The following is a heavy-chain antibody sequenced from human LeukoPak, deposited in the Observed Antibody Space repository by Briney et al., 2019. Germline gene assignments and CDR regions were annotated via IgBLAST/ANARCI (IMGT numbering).Heavy chain of an antibody. CDR2: IIPIRGIA. CDR3: ARKEQQLVRDYYYDVMDV. Sequence: ASVKVSCKASGITFSSYAISWVRQDPGQGLEWMGRIIPIRGIANYAQKFQGRVTLTADKSTSTAYLELSSLRSEDTAGYYCARKEQQLVRDYYYDVMDVWGQGTTVSVSS. J-gene: IGHJ6*02. D-gene: IGHD6-13*01. V-gene: IGHV1-69*04. CDR1: GITFSSYA.